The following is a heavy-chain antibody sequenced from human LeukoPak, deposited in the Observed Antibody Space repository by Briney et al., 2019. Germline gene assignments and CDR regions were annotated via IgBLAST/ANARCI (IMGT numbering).Heavy chain of an antibody. CDR1: IGSISSSKC. J-gene: IGHJ6*02. V-gene: IGHV4-4*02. CDR3: ARQKWEQQGRDYYFNGLDV. D-gene: IGHD1/OR15-1a*01. Sequence: SETLSLTCSVSIGSISSSKCWSWVRQSPVKGLEWIGEIYLYGTTNYNPSFTSRVTMSVDRSRNQFSLKLTSVTAADTAVYYCARQKWEQQGRDYYFNGLDVWGPGTTVTVSS. CDR2: IYLYGTT.